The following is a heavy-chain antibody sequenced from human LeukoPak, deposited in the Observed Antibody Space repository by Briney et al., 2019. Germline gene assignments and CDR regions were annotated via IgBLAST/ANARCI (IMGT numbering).Heavy chain of an antibody. D-gene: IGHD1-26*01. V-gene: IGHV4-38-2*02. CDR2: IYHSGST. J-gene: IGHJ4*02. CDR1: GYSISSGYY. CDR3: ARGVGAKYYFDY. Sequence: SETLSLTCTVSGYSISSGYYWGWIRQPPGKGLAVIGSIYHSGSTYYDPSLKSRVTISVDTSKNQFTLKLSSVTAADTAVYYCARGVGAKYYFDYWGQGTLVTVSS.